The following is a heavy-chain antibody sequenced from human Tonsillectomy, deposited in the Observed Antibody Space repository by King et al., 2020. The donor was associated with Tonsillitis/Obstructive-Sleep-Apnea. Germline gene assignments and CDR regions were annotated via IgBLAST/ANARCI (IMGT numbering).Heavy chain of an antibody. D-gene: IGHD3-10*01. Sequence: VQLVESGGGVVQPGRSLRLSCAASGFTFSTYGMHWVRQAPGKGLEWVAVIWYDGSYKVYADSVKGRFTISRDNSKNMLYIQMNSLRAEDTAVYYCAGALKDAFDTWGQGTMVTVSS. V-gene: IGHV3-33*01. CDR2: IWYDGSYK. CDR3: AGALKDAFDT. J-gene: IGHJ3*02. CDR1: GFTFSTYG.